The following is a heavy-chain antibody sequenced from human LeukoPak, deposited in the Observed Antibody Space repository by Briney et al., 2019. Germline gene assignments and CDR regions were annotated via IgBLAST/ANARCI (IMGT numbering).Heavy chain of an antibody. CDR1: GGTFSSYA. V-gene: IGHV1-69*06. Sequence: ASVKVSCKASGGTFSSYAISWVRQAPGQGLEWMGGIIPIFGTANYAQKFQGRVTITADKSTSTAYMELSSLRSEDTAVYYCAGVRGVFALYYFDYRGQGTLVTVSS. CDR2: IIPIFGTA. J-gene: IGHJ4*02. D-gene: IGHD3-10*01. CDR3: AGVRGVFALYYFDY.